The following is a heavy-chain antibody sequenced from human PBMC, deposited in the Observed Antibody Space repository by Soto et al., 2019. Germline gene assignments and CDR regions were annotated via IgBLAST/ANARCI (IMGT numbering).Heavy chain of an antibody. J-gene: IGHJ4*02. V-gene: IGHV2-5*02. CDR1: GFSLSTSGVG. D-gene: IGHD3-22*01. Sequence: QITLKESGPTLVKPTQTLTLTCTFSGFSLSTSGVGVGWIRQPPGKALEWLALIYWDDDKRCSPSLKSRLTITXXTXKXXVVLTMTNMDPVDTATYYCAHSGVSRMIVVVPVDYWGQGTLVTVSS. CDR3: AHSGVSRMIVVVPVDY. CDR2: IYWDDDK.